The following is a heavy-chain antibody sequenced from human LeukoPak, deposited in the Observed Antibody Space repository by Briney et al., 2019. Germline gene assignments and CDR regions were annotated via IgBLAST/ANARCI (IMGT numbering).Heavy chain of an antibody. J-gene: IGHJ6*02. D-gene: IGHD6-13*01. Sequence: ASVKVSCKASGYTFTSYGISWVRQAPGQGLEWMGWISAYNGNTNYAQKLQGWVTMTRDTSISTAYMELSRLRSDDTAVYYCARERSRGMAAAGTGMDVWGQGTTVTVSS. CDR1: GYTFTSYG. CDR2: ISAYNGNT. CDR3: ARERSRGMAAAGTGMDV. V-gene: IGHV1-18*01.